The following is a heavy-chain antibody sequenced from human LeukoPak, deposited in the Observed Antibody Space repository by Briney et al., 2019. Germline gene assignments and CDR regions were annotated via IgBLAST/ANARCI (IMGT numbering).Heavy chain of an antibody. CDR2: FDPEDGGT. CDR3: ATEIGEQYYYYMDV. Sequence: ASVKVSCKVSGYTLTELSMHWVRQAPGKGLEWMGGFDPEDGGTIYAQKFQGRVTMTEDTSTDTAYMELSSLRSEDTAVYYCATEIGEQYYYYMDVWGKGTTVTVSS. CDR1: GYTLTELS. D-gene: IGHD1/OR15-1a*01. J-gene: IGHJ6*03. V-gene: IGHV1-24*01.